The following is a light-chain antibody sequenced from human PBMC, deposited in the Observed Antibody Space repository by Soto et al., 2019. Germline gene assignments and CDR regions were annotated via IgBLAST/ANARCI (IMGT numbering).Light chain of an antibody. J-gene: IGKJ5*01. CDR1: QSISSSY. Sequence: EIRLTQSPGTLSLYQGERATLSCRVSQSISSSYLSWYQQRPGQAPRLLIYGASTRATGILDRFSGSGSGTDFTLTISRLEPEDSSVYYCQQYGSSLTTFGQGTRLAIK. CDR2: GAS. CDR3: QQYGSSLTT. V-gene: IGKV3-20*01.